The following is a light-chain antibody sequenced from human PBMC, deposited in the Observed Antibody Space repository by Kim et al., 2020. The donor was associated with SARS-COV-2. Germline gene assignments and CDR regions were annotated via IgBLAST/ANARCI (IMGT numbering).Light chain of an antibody. CDR1: SFDIGSYNL. Sequence: QSITISCPGTSFDIGSYNLVSWYQQLPGKAPKLIIYEVTKRPSGVSNRFSGSKSGYTASLTISGLQAEDEADYYCCSYADSKTYVVFGGGTQLTVL. CDR3: CSYADSKTYVV. J-gene: IGLJ2*01. CDR2: EVT. V-gene: IGLV2-23*02.